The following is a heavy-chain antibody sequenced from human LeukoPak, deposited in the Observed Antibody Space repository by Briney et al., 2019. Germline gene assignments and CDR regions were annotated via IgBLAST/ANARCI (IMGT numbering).Heavy chain of an antibody. CDR1: GFTFSNFW. J-gene: IGHJ4*02. V-gene: IGHV3-7*03. CDR2: IKQDETEK. D-gene: IGHD2-2*02. Sequence: GGSLRLSCTASGFTFSNFWMGWVRQAPGKGLEWVANIKQDETEKFYLGSVKGRFTISRDNAKNSLYLQMNSLRVEDTALYYCARDHTRFGYWGQGTLVTVSS. CDR3: ARDHTRFGY.